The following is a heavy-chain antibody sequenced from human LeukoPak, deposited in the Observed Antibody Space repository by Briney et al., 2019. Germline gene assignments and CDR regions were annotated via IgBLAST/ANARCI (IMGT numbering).Heavy chain of an antibody. Sequence: GVSLRLSCAASGFTFSSYSMNCVRQAPGKGLEWLSSISSSSSYIYYADSVKGRFTISRDNAKNSLYLQMNSLRAEDTAVYYCARGAGSSWYLGYYFDYWGQGTLVTVSS. D-gene: IGHD6-13*01. CDR2: ISSSSSYI. V-gene: IGHV3-21*01. J-gene: IGHJ4*02. CDR3: ARGAGSSWYLGYYFDY. CDR1: GFTFSSYS.